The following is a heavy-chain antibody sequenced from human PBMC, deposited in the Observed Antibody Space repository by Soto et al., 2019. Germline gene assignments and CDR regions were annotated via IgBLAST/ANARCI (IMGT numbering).Heavy chain of an antibody. CDR1: GFTFSSYA. D-gene: IGHD3-10*01. CDR3: AKDHRFGEPISCHFDY. Sequence: EVQLLESGGGLVQPGGSLRLSCAASGFTFSSYAMSWVRQAPGKGLEWVSAISGSGGSTYYADSVKGRFTISRDNSKNALYLQMNSLRAEDTAVYYCAKDHRFGEPISCHFDYWGQGTLVTVSS. CDR2: ISGSGGST. J-gene: IGHJ4*02. V-gene: IGHV3-23*01.